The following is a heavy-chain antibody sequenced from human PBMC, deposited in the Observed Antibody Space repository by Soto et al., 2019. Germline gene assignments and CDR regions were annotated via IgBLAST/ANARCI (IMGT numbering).Heavy chain of an antibody. Sequence: ASVKVACMASRGTFSSYAISWVPQAPGLGLECRGGIIPIFRSANYAQKFQGRVTITADESTSTADREMSSLRSEDTAVYFCARDQHSTSSVYNGSCDSCGQGQLVSIS. CDR1: RGTFSSYA. CDR3: ARDQHSTSSVYNGSCDS. D-gene: IGHD3-10*01. J-gene: IGHJ1*01. CDR2: IIPIFRSA. V-gene: IGHV1-69*13.